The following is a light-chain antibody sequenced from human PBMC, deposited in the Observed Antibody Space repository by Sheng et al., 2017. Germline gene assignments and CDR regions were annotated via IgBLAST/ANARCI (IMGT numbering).Light chain of an antibody. CDR1: ESISSY. CDR2: GAS. CDR3: QQLNGYPWT. J-gene: IGKJ1*01. Sequence: EIVVTQSPGTLSLSPGERATLSCRTSESISSYLAWYQLRPGQAPRLLIYGASIRAAGIPDRFSASGSGTQFTLTISSLQPDDSAIYYCQQLNGYPWTFGQGTKVEIK. V-gene: IGKV3D-15*01.